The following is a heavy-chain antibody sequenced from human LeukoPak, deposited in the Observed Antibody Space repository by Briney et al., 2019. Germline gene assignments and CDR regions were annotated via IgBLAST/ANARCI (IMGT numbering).Heavy chain of an antibody. CDR3: ARVGYCSSTSCFSSSPGAFDI. CDR2: IYYSGST. J-gene: IGHJ3*02. V-gene: IGHV4-39*07. CDR1: GGSISSSSYY. D-gene: IGHD2-2*01. Sequence: PSETLSLTCTVSGGSISSSSYYWGWIRQPPGKGLEWIGSIYYSGSTYYNPSLKSRVTISVDTSKNQFSLRLSSVTAADTAVYYCARVGYCSSTSCFSSSPGAFDIWGQGTMVTVSS.